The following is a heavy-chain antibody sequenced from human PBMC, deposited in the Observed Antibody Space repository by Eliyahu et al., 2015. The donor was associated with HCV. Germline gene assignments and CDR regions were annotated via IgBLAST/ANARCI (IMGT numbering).Heavy chain of an antibody. V-gene: IGHV3-23*04. CDR1: GFTFSSYA. J-gene: IGHJ2*01. D-gene: IGHD4-17*01. CDR3: AKAPFDYGDYPGYFDL. CDR2: ISGTGGST. Sequence: EVQLVESGGDLVQPGGSLRLSCAASGFTFSSYAMTXVRQAPGKGLGWVSAISGTGGSTYYADSVKGRFTISRDNSKNTLYLQMNSLRAEDTAIYYCAKAPFDYGDYPGYFDLWGRGTLVTVSS.